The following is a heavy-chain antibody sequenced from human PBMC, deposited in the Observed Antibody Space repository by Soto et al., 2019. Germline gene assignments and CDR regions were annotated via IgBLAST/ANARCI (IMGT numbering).Heavy chain of an antibody. J-gene: IGHJ4*02. CDR2: INPNTGNP. CDR1: GYNFNSHS. Sequence: QVQLVQSGSESMQPGASVKVSCKGSGYNFNSHSINWLRQAPGQGLEWMGWINPNTGNPTYEKGFTGRFVFSVDTSVSTVYLQIFRLKADESAVYYCARDRASGSFDYWGQGTVVTVSS. CDR3: ARDRASGSFDY. D-gene: IGHD1-26*01. V-gene: IGHV7-4-1*01.